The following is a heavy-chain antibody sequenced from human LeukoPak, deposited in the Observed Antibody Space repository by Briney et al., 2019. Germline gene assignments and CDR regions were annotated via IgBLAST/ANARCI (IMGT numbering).Heavy chain of an antibody. CDR2: INAGNGNT. D-gene: IGHD4-23*01. V-gene: IGHV1-3*01. CDR1: GYTFTSYA. Sequence: ASVKVSCKASGYTFTSYAMHWVRQAPGQRLEWMGWINAGNGNTKYSQKFQGRVTITRDTSASTAYMELSSLRSEDTAVYYCARVRDLRWYGFDYWGQGTLDTVSS. CDR3: ARVRDLRWYGFDY. J-gene: IGHJ4*02.